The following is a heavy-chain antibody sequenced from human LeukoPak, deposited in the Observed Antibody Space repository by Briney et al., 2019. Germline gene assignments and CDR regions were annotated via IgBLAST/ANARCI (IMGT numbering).Heavy chain of an antibody. D-gene: IGHD2-2*02. V-gene: IGHV3-30-3*01. CDR1: GFTFNTYA. Sequence: GGSLRLSCAASGFTFNTYAIHWVRQASGKGLEWLAVMSYDGNTKYYADSVKGRFTISRDNAKNSLYLQMNSLRAEDTAVYYCARVGVVVPAAIGEDAFDIWGQGTMVTVSS. CDR3: ARVGVVVPAAIGEDAFDI. CDR2: MSYDGNTK. J-gene: IGHJ3*02.